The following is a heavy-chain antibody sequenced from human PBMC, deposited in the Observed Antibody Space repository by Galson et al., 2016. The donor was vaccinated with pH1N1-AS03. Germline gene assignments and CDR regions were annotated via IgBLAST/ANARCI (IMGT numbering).Heavy chain of an antibody. Sequence: CAISGDSVSSNGAAWNWIRQSPSRGLEWLGRTCYRSKWYNDYAVFVASRITINPDTSKNQFSLQLNTVTPEDTAVYYCARDHLGAGPAFDYWGQGTLVTVSS. V-gene: IGHV6-1*01. CDR3: ARDHLGAGPAFDY. J-gene: IGHJ4*02. D-gene: IGHD1-26*01. CDR2: TCYRSKWYN. CDR1: GDSVSSNGAA.